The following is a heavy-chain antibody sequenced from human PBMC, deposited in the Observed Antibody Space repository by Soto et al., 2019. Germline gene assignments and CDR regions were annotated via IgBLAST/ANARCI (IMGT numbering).Heavy chain of an antibody. CDR3: AKSPDFFCSSANCYRYYFDY. CDR1: RFPFGYFC. V-gene: IGHV3-30*18. D-gene: IGHD2-2*02. J-gene: IGHJ4*02. Sequence: GPSLRLFCASSRFPFGYFCMHVLCQSPVKVVEAVAVISHDGSDKFYADSVKARFTISRDNSKNTLYLQMSGLRAEDTAVYYCAKSPDFFCSSANCYRYYFDYWSQGTLVTVSS. CDR2: ISHDGSDK.